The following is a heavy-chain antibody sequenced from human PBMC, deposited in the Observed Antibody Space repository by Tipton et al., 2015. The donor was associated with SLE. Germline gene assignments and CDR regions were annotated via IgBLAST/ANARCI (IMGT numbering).Heavy chain of an antibody. J-gene: IGHJ1*01. CDR3: AREGSSCLFQH. Sequence: LRLSCTVSGGSISSGSYYWSWIRQPAGKGLEWIGRIYTSGSTNYNPSLKSRVTISVDTSKNQFSLKLSSVAAADTAVYYCAREGSSCLFQHWGQGTLVTVSS. CDR1: GGSISSGSYY. D-gene: IGHD6-13*01. V-gene: IGHV4-61*02. CDR2: IYTSGST.